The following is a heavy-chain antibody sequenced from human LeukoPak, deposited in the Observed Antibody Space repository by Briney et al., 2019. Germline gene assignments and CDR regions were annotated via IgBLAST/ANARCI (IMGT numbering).Heavy chain of an antibody. CDR1: GFTLTSYT. CDR2: TSYDGGNR. Sequence: GTSLRLSCAASGFTLTSYTMHWVRQPPGQGLEWVAATSYDGGNRYYADYVKGRFTISRDNSNNTLFLQMKSLRPEDTAVYFCARKSLWFKYYDYWGQGIWVTVSS. D-gene: IGHD2-21*01. J-gene: IGHJ4*02. V-gene: IGHV3-30*01. CDR3: ARKSLWFKYYDY.